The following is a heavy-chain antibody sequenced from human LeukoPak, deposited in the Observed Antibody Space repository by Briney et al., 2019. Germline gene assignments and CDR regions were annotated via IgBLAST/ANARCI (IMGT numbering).Heavy chain of an antibody. D-gene: IGHD3-9*01. CDR2: IYYSGST. CDR3: ARQYYDILTGYYPLDY. J-gene: IGHJ4*02. CDR1: GGSLSSYY. V-gene: IGHV4-59*08. Sequence: SETLSLTCIVSGGSLSSYYWSWIRQPPGKGLEWIGYIYYSGSTNYNPSLKSRVTISVDTSKNQFSLKLSSVTAADTAVYYCARQYYDILTGYYPLDYWGQGTLVTVSS.